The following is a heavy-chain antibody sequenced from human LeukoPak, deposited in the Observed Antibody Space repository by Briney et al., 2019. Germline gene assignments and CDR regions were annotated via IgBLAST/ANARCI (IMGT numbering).Heavy chain of an antibody. CDR3: ARTVSTGNSGWNWFDP. D-gene: IGHD5/OR15-5a*01. V-gene: IGHV1-46*01. Sequence: ASVKVSCKASGYTFTSYYMHWVRQAPGQGLEWMGIINPSGGSTSYAQKFQGRATMTRDTSTSTVYMELSSLRSEDTAVYYCARTVSTGNSGWNWFDPWGQGTLVTVSS. CDR1: GYTFTSYY. CDR2: INPSGGST. J-gene: IGHJ5*02.